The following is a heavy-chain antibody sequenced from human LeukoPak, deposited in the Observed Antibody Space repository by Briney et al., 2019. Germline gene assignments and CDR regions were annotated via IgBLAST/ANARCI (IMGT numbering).Heavy chain of an antibody. CDR1: GYSFTNYW. J-gene: IGHJ4*02. D-gene: IGHD5-24*01. CDR3: ARPGDGYNTNCDN. Sequence: GESLKISCKASGYSFTNYWIAWVRQMPGKGLEWMGIIYPGDSDTRYSPSFQGQVTISADKSISTAYLQWISLRASDTAIYYCARPGDGYNTNCDNWGQGTLVTVSS. CDR2: IYPGDSDT. V-gene: IGHV5-51*01.